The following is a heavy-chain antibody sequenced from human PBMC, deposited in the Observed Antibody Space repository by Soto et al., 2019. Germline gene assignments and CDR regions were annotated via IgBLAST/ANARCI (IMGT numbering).Heavy chain of an antibody. CDR1: GGSFSGYY. V-gene: IGHV4-34*01. D-gene: IGHD1-20*01. CDR3: ARAPVTGSNWFDP. Sequence: SETLSLTCAVYGGSFSGYYWSWIRQPPGKGLEWIGEINHSGSTNYNPSLKSRVTISVDTSKNQFSLKLSSVTAADTAVYYCARAPVTGSNWFDPWGQGTLVTVS. J-gene: IGHJ5*02. CDR2: INHSGST.